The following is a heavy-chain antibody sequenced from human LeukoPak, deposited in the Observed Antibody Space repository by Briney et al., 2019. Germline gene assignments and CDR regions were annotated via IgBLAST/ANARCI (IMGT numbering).Heavy chain of an antibody. CDR3: ATAPRIFDLDSDNRFGDY. D-gene: IGHD3/OR15-3a*01. CDR2: LYPEDGES. Sequence: ISCEASGYTFTAYYIHWVQQAPGKGLGWMGRLYPEDGESIYAGRFQGTVTMTADTSTNTAYMELSSLGSDDTAVYYCATAPRIFDLDSDNRFGDYWGQGTLVTVSS. J-gene: IGHJ4*02. V-gene: IGHV1-69-2*01. CDR1: GYTFTAYY.